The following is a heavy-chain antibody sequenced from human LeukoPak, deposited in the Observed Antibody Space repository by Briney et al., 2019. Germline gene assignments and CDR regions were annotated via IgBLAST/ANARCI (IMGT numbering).Heavy chain of an antibody. CDR2: IYYGGST. D-gene: IGHD1-26*01. CDR3: ASHPSGSYGQVDC. CDR1: GGSISHYY. V-gene: IGHV4-59*01. J-gene: IGHJ4*02. Sequence: PSETLSLTCTVSGGSISHYYWSWIRQPPGKGLEWIGYIYYGGSTNYNPSLKSRVTISLDTSKNQFSLKLSSVTAADTAVYYCASHPSGSYGQVDCWGQGTLVTVSS.